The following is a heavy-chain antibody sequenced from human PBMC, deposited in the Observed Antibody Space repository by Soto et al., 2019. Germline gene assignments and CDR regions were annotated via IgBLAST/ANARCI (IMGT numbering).Heavy chain of an antibody. J-gene: IGHJ4*02. CDR2: IYYSGNT. Sequence: PAETLSLTCTVSGGSITSSNYHWGGSRQPPGKGLEWIGTIYYSGNTYYNPSLKSRVTMSMDASKNQFSLTLSSVAVADTAVYYCSRLTNARPGDDWGQGTLVTVSS. CDR3: SRLTNARPGDD. V-gene: IGHV4-39*01. CDR1: GGSITSSNYH. D-gene: IGHD2-2*01.